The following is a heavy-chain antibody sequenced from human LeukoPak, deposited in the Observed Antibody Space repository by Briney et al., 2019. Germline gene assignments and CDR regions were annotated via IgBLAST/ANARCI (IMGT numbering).Heavy chain of an antibody. J-gene: IGHJ4*02. D-gene: IGHD3-3*01. V-gene: IGHV3-21*01. CDR2: ISSSSSYI. CDR3: ARDPRDYDFWSGYFFDY. Sequence: PGGSLRLSCAASGFTFSSYSMNWVRQAPGKGLEWVSSISSSSSYIYYADSVKGRFTISRDNAKNSLYLQMNSLRAEDTAVYYCARDPRDYDFWSGYFFDYWGQGTLVNVSS. CDR1: GFTFSSYS.